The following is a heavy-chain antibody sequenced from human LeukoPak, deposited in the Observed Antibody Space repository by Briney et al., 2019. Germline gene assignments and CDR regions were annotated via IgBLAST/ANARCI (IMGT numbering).Heavy chain of an antibody. CDR3: AREYYDYVWGSYRPEPYYFDY. V-gene: IGHV3-48*02. D-gene: IGHD3-16*02. CDR2: IGSSSSPI. CDR1: GFIFSRYN. Sequence: GGSLRLSCAASGFIFSRYNMNWVRQAPGKGLEWVSYIGSSSSPIYYADSVKGRFTISRDNAKDSLYLQMNSLRDEDTAVYYCAREYYDYVWGSYRPEPYYFDYWGQGTLVTVSS. J-gene: IGHJ4*02.